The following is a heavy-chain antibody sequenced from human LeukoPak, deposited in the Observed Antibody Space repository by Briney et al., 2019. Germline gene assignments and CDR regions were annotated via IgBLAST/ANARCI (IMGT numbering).Heavy chain of an antibody. J-gene: IGHJ2*01. CDR3: ARGAAVAGSHWYFDL. CDR1: GGSLSGYY. CDR2: INHSGST. Sequence: SGTLSLTCAVYGGSLSGYYWSWIRQPPGKGLEWIGEINHSGSTNYNPSLKSRVTISVDTSKNQFSLKLSSVTAADTAVYYCARGAAVAGSHWYFDLWGRGTLVTVSS. V-gene: IGHV4-34*01. D-gene: IGHD6-19*01.